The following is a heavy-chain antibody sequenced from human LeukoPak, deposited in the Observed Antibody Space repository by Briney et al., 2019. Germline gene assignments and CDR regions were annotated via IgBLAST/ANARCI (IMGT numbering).Heavy chain of an antibody. Sequence: GGSLRLSCAVSGFTFSSNSMNWVRQAPGKGLEWVAAIRGSGGRTYYADSVKGRFTISRDNSKNTLYLQMNSLRAEDTAVYYCAKSGAPEYYYYGMDVWGQGTTVTVSS. CDR3: AKSGAPEYYYYGMDV. V-gene: IGHV3-23*01. J-gene: IGHJ6*02. CDR1: GFTFSSNS. D-gene: IGHD1-26*01. CDR2: IRGSGGRT.